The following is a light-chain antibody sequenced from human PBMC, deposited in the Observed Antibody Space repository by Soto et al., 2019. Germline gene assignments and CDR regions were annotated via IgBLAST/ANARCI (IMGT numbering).Light chain of an antibody. CDR3: PQYGSSPLT. CDR2: GAS. J-gene: IGKJ4*01. Sequence: EIVLTQSPGTLSLSPGERATLSCRASQSVSSSYLAWYQQKPGQAPRLLIYGASSRATGIPDRFSGSGSGTDFTRTISRLEPADFAVYYFPQYGSSPLTFGGGTKVEIK. V-gene: IGKV3-20*01. CDR1: QSVSSSY.